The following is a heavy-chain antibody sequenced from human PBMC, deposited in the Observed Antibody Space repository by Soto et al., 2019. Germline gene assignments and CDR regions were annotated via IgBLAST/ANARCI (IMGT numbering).Heavy chain of an antibody. V-gene: IGHV3-7*05. CDR1: GFTFSSYW. Sequence: GGSLRLSCAASGFTFSSYWMSWVRQAPGKGLEWVANIKQDGSEKYYVESVKGRFTISRDNAKNSLYLQMNSLRAEDTAVYYCATGYCSSTSCHYYYYYGMDVWGQGTTVTVSS. CDR3: ATGYCSSTSCHYYYYYGMDV. CDR2: IKQDGSEK. D-gene: IGHD2-2*01. J-gene: IGHJ6*02.